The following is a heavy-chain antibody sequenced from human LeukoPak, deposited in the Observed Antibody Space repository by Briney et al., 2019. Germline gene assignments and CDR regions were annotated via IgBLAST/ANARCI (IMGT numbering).Heavy chain of an antibody. Sequence: GGSLRLSCAASGFTFSSYAMSWVRQAPGKGLEWVSAISGSGGSTYYADSVKGRFTISRDNSKNTLYLQMNSLRAEDTAVYYCARVSLGATRFDPWGQGTLVTVSS. CDR3: ARVSLGATRFDP. J-gene: IGHJ5*02. CDR1: GFTFSSYA. V-gene: IGHV3-23*01. D-gene: IGHD1-26*01. CDR2: ISGSGGST.